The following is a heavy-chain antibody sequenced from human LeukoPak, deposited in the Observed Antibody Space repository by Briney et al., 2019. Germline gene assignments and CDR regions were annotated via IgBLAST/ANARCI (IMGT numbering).Heavy chain of an antibody. CDR3: AKDLSGSYDY. V-gene: IGHV3-23*01. CDR2: ISGSGGST. D-gene: IGHD1-26*01. Sequence: PGGSLRLSCAASGFAFNTYAMSWVRQAPGKGLEWVSAISGSGGSTYYADSVKGRFTISRDNSKNTLYLQMNSLRAEDSAVYYCAKDLSGSYDYWGQGILVTVSS. J-gene: IGHJ4*02. CDR1: GFAFNTYA.